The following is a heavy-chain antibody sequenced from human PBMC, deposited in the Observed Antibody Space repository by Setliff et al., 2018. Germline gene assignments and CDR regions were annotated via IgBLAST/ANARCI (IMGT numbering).Heavy chain of an antibody. J-gene: IGHJ4*02. CDR2: INSDGSNM. CDR3: ARYSSGWFFDY. D-gene: IGHD6-19*01. V-gene: IGHV3-74*01. Sequence: PGGSLRLSCAASGFTFSDYYMSWIRQAPGKGLVWVSRINSDGSNMIYVDSVKGRFTVSRDNAKNTVYLQMNSLRAEDTAVYYCARYSSGWFFDYWGQGTPVTAPQ. CDR1: GFTFSDYY.